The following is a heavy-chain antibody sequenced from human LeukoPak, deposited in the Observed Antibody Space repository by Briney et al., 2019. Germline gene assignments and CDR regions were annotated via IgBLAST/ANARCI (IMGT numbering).Heavy chain of an antibody. D-gene: IGHD3-22*01. V-gene: IGHV3-74*01. CDR1: GFTFSSYW. CDR2: MNWDGSRT. Sequence: GGSLRLSCAASGFTFSSYWVHWVRQAPGKGLLWVSRMNWDGSRTTYADSVKGRFTISRDNSKNALYLQMNSLRAEDTAVYYCAKESDTSGYYYPDYWGQGALVTVSS. J-gene: IGHJ4*02. CDR3: AKESDTSGYYYPDY.